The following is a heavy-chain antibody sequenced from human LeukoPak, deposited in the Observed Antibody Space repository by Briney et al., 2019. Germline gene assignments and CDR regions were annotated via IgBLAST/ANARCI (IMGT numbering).Heavy chain of an antibody. Sequence: SETLSLTCAVYGGSFSGYYWSWIRQPPGKGLEWIGEINHSGSTNYNPSLKSRVTISADTSKNQFSLKLSSVTAADTAVYYCARGRVVVAATRNWFDPWGQGTLVTVSS. J-gene: IGHJ5*02. CDR3: ARGRVVVAATRNWFDP. D-gene: IGHD2-15*01. CDR2: INHSGST. CDR1: GGSFSGYY. V-gene: IGHV4-34*01.